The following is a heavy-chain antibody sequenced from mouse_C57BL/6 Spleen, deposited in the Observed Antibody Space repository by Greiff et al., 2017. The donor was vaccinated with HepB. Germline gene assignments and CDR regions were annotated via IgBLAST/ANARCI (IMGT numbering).Heavy chain of an antibody. Sequence: EVQLVESEGGLVQPGSSMKLSCTASGFTFSDYYMAWVRQVPEKGLEWVANINYDGSSTYYLDSLKSRFIISRDNAKNILYLQMSSLKSEDTATYYCARKGLGPYFDYWGQGTTLTVSS. J-gene: IGHJ2*01. CDR1: GFTFSDYY. CDR2: INYDGSST. D-gene: IGHD4-1*01. CDR3: ARKGLGPYFDY. V-gene: IGHV5-16*01.